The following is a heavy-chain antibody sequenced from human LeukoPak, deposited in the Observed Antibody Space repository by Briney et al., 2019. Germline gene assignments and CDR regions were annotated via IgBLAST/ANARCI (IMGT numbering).Heavy chain of an antibody. D-gene: IGHD3-10*01. CDR1: GYTLTELS. CDR2: LDPEDGET. J-gene: IGHJ4*02. Sequence: ASVKVSCKVSGYTLTELSMHWVRQAPGKGLEWMGGLDPEDGETIYAQKFQGRVTMTEDTSTDTAYMELSSLRSEDTAVYYCATDDYYGSGSYYRFDYWGQGTLVTVSS. CDR3: ATDDYYGSGSYYRFDY. V-gene: IGHV1-24*01.